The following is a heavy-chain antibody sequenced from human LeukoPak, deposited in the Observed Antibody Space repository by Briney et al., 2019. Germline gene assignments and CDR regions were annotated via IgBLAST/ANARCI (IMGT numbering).Heavy chain of an antibody. D-gene: IGHD3-22*01. CDR2: IKSKPDGGTT. V-gene: IGHV3-15*05. J-gene: IGHJ4*02. Sequence: PGGSLRLSCAASGFTFSSYEMNWVRQAPGKGLEWVGRIKSKPDGGTTDYAAPVKGRFTISRDDSKNTVYLQMNSLKTEDTAVYHCTTQGHHYDSSGYNFVDYWGQGTLVTVSS. CDR3: TTQGHHYDSSGYNFVDY. CDR1: GFTFSSYE.